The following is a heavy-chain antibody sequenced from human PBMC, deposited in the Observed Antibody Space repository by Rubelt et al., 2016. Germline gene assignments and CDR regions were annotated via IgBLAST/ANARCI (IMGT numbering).Heavy chain of an antibody. J-gene: IGHJ4*02. CDR3: AKNNGWEVVQWYFHY. Sequence: NYADSVKGRFTISRDNAKDSLYLQINSLRAEDTAVYYCAKNNGWEVVQWYFHYWGQGTLVTVSS. D-gene: IGHD6-19*01. V-gene: IGHV3-11*03.